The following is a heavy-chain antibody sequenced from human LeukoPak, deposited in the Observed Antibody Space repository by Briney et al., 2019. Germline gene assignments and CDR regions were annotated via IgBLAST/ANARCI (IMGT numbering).Heavy chain of an antibody. CDR2: IKQDGSEK. CDR3: ARLPTR. Sequence: PGGSLRLSCEAFGFTFSSYWMNWFRRAPGKGLEWVANIKQDGSEKNYVDSVKGRFTISRDNAKNSLYLQMNSLRAEDTAVYYCARLPTRWGQGTLVTVSS. CDR1: GFTFSSYW. V-gene: IGHV3-7*01. J-gene: IGHJ4*02.